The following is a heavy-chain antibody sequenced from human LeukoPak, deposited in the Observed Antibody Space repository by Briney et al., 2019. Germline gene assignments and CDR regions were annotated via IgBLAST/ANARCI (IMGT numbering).Heavy chain of an antibody. Sequence: GGSLRLSCTASGFTFRNSWMGWVRQDPGKGLEWVANIKEDESEKYLADSVKGRFTFSTDNAKNSLYLHMNSLRAEDTAVYYCARIGGVWYFDLWGRGTLVTVSS. CDR3: ARIGGVWYFDL. CDR1: GFTFRNSW. D-gene: IGHD4-23*01. J-gene: IGHJ2*01. CDR2: IKEDESEK. V-gene: IGHV3-7*01.